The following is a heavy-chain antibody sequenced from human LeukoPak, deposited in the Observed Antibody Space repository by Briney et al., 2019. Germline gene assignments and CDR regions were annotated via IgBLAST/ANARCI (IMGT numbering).Heavy chain of an antibody. Sequence: PGGSLRLSCAASGFTFSSYGMHWVRQAPGKGLEWVAVIWYDGSNKYHADSVKGRLTISRDNSKNTLYLQMNSLRSEDTAVYYCARDTYCSSTSCHEAWAFDIWDQGTMVTVSS. CDR3: ARDTYCSSTSCHEAWAFDI. J-gene: IGHJ3*02. CDR1: GFTFSSYG. D-gene: IGHD2-2*01. V-gene: IGHV3-33*01. CDR2: IWYDGSNK.